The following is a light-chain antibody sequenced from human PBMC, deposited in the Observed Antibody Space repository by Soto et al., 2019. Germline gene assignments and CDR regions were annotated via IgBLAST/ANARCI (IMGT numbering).Light chain of an antibody. Sequence: EIVLTQSPGTLSLSPGERATLSCRASQSVSSSYLAWYQQRPGQAPRLLIYGASSRATGIRDRFSGSGSGTDSTLIISRLETEDFAVYYCQQYGSSPPNSFGQGTKLEIK. V-gene: IGKV3-20*01. CDR2: GAS. CDR1: QSVSSSY. CDR3: QQYGSSPPNS. J-gene: IGKJ2*01.